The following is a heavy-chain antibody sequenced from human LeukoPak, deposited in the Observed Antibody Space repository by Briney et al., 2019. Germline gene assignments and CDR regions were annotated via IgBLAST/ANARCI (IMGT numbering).Heavy chain of an antibody. CDR2: IYSGGST. CDR3: ARDRDCSSTSCYYGMDV. V-gene: IGHV3-66*01. J-gene: IGHJ6*02. D-gene: IGHD2-2*01. CDR1: GFTVSSNY. Sequence: GGSLRLSCAASGFTVSSNYMSWVRQAPGKGLEWVAVIYSGGSTYYADSVKGRFTISRDNSKNTLYLQMNSLRAEDTAVYYCARDRDCSSTSCYYGMDVWGQGTTVTVSS.